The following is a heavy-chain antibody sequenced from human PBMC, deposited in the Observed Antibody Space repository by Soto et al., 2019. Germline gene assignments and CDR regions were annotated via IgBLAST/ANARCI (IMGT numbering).Heavy chain of an antibody. CDR2: INHSGST. D-gene: IGHD3-22*01. CDR3: ARLGGYVSVGYYYLWDS. CDR1: DGSMNSDSSY. Sequence: SETLSLTCRVSDGSMNSDSSYWGWIRQPPGKGLEWIGVINHSGSTYHNLSLKGRVTMSVDASSNQFSLKLTSMTAADTAVYYCARLGGYVSVGYYYLWDSWGQGTLVTVS. J-gene: IGHJ4*02. V-gene: IGHV4-39*01.